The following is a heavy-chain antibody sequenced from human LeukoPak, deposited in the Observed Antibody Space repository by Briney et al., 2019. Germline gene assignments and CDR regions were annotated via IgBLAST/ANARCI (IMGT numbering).Heavy chain of an antibody. J-gene: IGHJ3*02. Sequence: GESLQISCKGSGYSFTSYWIGWVRQLPGKGLEWMGIIYPGDSDTRYSPSFQGQVTISADKSISTAYLQWSSLKASDTAMYYCARHYYYDSSGYYYAFDIWGQGTMVTVSS. D-gene: IGHD3-22*01. CDR3: ARHYYYDSSGYYYAFDI. V-gene: IGHV5-51*01. CDR2: IYPGDSDT. CDR1: GYSFTSYW.